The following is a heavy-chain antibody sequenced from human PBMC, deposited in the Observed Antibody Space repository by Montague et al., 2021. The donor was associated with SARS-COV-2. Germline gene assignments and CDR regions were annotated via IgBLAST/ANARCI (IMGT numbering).Heavy chain of an antibody. Sequence: SDTLSLTRAVYGGSFSGYYWSWIRQPPGKGLEWIGEINHSGSTNXNPSLKSRVTISVDTSKNQFSLKLSSVAAADTAVYYCARARQDVVVPALGIGAYYYYYYMDVWGKGTTVTVSS. CDR1: GGSFSGYY. CDR2: INHSGST. CDR3: ARARQDVVVPALGIGAYYYYYYMDV. V-gene: IGHV4-34*01. D-gene: IGHD2-2*01. J-gene: IGHJ6*03.